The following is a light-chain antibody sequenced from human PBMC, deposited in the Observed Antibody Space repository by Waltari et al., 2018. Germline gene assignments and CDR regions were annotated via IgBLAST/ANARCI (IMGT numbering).Light chain of an antibody. Sequence: VLTQSPGTLSLSPGDKSTLSCRASQSVSNNYLLWYQQKPGQAPRVLIYGTSNRATGIPDRFSGSGSGTDFTLTISRLEPEDFAVYYCQQFVSSPRTFGHGTKVEFK. CDR1: QSVSNNY. V-gene: IGKV3-20*01. J-gene: IGKJ1*01. CDR2: GTS. CDR3: QQFVSSPRT.